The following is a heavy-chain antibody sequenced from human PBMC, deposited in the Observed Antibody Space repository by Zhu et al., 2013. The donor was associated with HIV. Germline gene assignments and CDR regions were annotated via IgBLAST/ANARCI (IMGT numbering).Heavy chain of an antibody. CDR3: ARSRVYAINYYYYGMDV. V-gene: IGHV1-18*01. CDR2: ISAYNGNT. Sequence: LVQSGAEVKKPGASVKVSCKASGYTFTSYGISWVRQAPGQGLEWMGWISAYNGNTNYAQKLQGRVTMTTDTSTSTAYMELRSLRSDDTAVYYCARSRVYAINYYYYGMDVWGQGTTVTVSS. J-gene: IGHJ6*02. D-gene: IGHD2-8*01. CDR1: GYTFTSYG.